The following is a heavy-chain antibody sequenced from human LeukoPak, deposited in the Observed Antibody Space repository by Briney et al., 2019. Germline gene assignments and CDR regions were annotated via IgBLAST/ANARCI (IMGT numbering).Heavy chain of an antibody. CDR1: GFTFSNYW. CDR2: IKQDGSET. Sequence: GGSLRLSCATSGFTFSNYWMSWVRQAPGKGLEWVANIKQDGSETYYVDSVKGRFTISRDNAKNSLYLQMNSLRAEDTAFYFCARDGGLYSSSWTHYYFDYWGQGTLVTVSS. V-gene: IGHV3-7*05. D-gene: IGHD6-13*01. J-gene: IGHJ4*02. CDR3: ARDGGLYSSSWTHYYFDY.